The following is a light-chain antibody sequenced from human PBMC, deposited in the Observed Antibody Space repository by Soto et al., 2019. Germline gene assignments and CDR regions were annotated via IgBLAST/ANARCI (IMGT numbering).Light chain of an antibody. CDR2: SHK. Sequence: QSVLTQPPSASGTPGQRVTISCSGSSSNIGSNPVNWYQQLPGKAPKLLIYSHKERPAGVPDRFSGSRSGTSASLAISGLQSEDEAEYYCAAWDDSLSGPVFGGGTKLTVL. CDR1: SSNIGSNP. V-gene: IGLV1-44*01. J-gene: IGLJ2*01. CDR3: AAWDDSLSGPV.